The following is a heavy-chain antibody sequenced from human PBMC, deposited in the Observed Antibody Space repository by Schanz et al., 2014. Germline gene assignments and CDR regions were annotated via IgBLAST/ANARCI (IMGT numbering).Heavy chain of an antibody. CDR1: GDSISSGSYY. CDR3: ARVGRSSSSPHGSSGDY. J-gene: IGHJ4*02. D-gene: IGHD6-6*01. CDR2: IYFNGIT. V-gene: IGHV4-31*03. Sequence: QVPLQESGPGLVRPSQTLSLTCTVSGDSISSGSYYWSWISQHPGKGLEWIGYIYFNGITYYKPSLKARLIISVDTSKNQFSLKLSSVTAADTAVYYCARVGRSSSSPHGSSGDYWGQGTLVTVSS.